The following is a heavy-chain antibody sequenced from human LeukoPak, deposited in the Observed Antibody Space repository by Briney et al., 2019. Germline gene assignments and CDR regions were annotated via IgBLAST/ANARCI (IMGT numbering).Heavy chain of an antibody. J-gene: IGHJ4*02. CDR2: ISSSSSYI. Sequence: GGSLRLSCVGSGFSFSGNSMNWVRQAPGKGLEWVSGISSSSSYIYYADSVKGRFTISRDNAKNSLYLQMNSLRAEDTAVYYCARDGRAVAGDFDYWGQGTLVTVSS. CDR3: ARDGRAVAGDFDY. CDR1: GFSFSGNS. V-gene: IGHV3-21*01. D-gene: IGHD6-19*01.